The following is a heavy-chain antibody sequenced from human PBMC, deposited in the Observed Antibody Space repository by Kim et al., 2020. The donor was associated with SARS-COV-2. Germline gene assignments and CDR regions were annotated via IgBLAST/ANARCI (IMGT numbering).Heavy chain of an antibody. CDR3: ARSFTDYGGSGFDY. Sequence: PSCQGQVTISADKSISTAYLQWSSLKASDTAMYYCARSFTDYGGSGFDYWGQGTLVTVSS. V-gene: IGHV5-51*01. J-gene: IGHJ4*02. D-gene: IGHD4-17*01.